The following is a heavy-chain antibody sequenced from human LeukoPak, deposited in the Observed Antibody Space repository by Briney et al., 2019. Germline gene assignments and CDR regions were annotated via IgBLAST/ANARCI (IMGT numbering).Heavy chain of an antibody. CDR3: ARRGYYDSVKWFDP. V-gene: IGHV4-38-2*01. CDR2: IYHSGST. CDR1: GYSISSGYY. D-gene: IGHD3-3*01. Sequence: SETLSLTRAVSGYSISSGYYWGWIRQPPGKGLEWIGSIYHSGSTYYNPSLKSRVTISVDTSKNQFSLKLSSVTAADTAVYYCARRGYYDSVKWFDPWGQGTLVTVSS. J-gene: IGHJ5*02.